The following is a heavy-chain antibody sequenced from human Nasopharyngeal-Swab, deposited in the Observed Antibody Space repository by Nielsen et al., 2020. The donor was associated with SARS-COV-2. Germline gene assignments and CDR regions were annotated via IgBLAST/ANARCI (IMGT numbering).Heavy chain of an antibody. CDR3: ARDREPGIAYYYGMDV. CDR2: MNPNSGNT. J-gene: IGHJ6*02. Sequence: ASVKVSCKASGYTFTSYDINWVRQATGQGLEWMGWMNPNSGNTGYAQKFQGRVTMTRNTSISTAYMGLSSLRSEDTAVYYCARDREPGIAYYYGMDVWGQGTTVTVSS. V-gene: IGHV1-8*01. CDR1: GYTFTSYD. D-gene: IGHD6-13*01.